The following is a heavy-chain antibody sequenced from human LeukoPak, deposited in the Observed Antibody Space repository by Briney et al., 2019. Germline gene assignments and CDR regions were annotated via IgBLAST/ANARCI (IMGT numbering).Heavy chain of an antibody. CDR2: INPSGGST. D-gene: IGHD3-3*01. Sequence: ASVKVPCKASGYTFTSYYMHWVRQAPGQGLEWMGIINPSGGSTSYAQKFQGRVTMTRDTSTSTVYMELSSLRSEDTAVYYCARSTYYDFWSGYYYYYGMDVWGQGTTVTVSS. J-gene: IGHJ6*02. V-gene: IGHV1-46*01. CDR3: ARSTYYDFWSGYYYYYGMDV. CDR1: GYTFTSYY.